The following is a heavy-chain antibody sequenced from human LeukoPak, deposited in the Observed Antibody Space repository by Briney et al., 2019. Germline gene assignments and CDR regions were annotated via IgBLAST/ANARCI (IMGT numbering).Heavy chain of an antibody. CDR2: IKQDGSEK. Sequence: GGSLRLSCAGSGFTFSSYWMSWVRQAPGKGLEWVANIKQDGSEKYYVDSVKGRFTISRDNAKNSLYLQMNSLRAEDTAVYYCARVLASPGTFDYWGQGTLVTVSS. V-gene: IGHV3-7*05. CDR1: GFTFSSYW. J-gene: IGHJ4*02. CDR3: ARVLASPGTFDY. D-gene: IGHD6-13*01.